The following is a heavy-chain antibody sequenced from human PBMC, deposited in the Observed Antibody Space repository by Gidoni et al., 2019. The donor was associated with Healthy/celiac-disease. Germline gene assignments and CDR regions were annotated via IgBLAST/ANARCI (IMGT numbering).Heavy chain of an antibody. Sequence: EVHLLESGGGLVQPGGSLRLSCAASGFTFSSYAMSWVRQAPGKGLEWVSAISSSGGSTYYADSVKGRFTISRDNSKNTLYLQMNSLRAEDTAVYYCAKDTCSGGSCYSDDAFDIWGQGTMVTVSS. D-gene: IGHD2-15*01. CDR3: AKDTCSGGSCYSDDAFDI. CDR2: ISSSGGST. CDR1: GFTFSSYA. V-gene: IGHV3-23*01. J-gene: IGHJ3*02.